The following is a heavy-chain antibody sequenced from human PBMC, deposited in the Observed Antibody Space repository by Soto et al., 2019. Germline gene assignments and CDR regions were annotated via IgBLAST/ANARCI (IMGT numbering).Heavy chain of an antibody. CDR3: VRGGLRYQQSSYYFDV. Sequence: QVQLQESGPGLVSPWGTLSLTCTVSGASSSSSGYYWGWIRQAPAKGLEWIGSIDYIWNTYNNPSLKSRVTLSVDTSKNQISLQLNSVTAADTAVHYCVRGGLRYQQSSYYFDVWGKGTLVTVSS. V-gene: IGHV4-39*01. CDR1: GASSSSSGYY. D-gene: IGHD3-16*01. CDR2: IDYIWNT. J-gene: IGHJ4*02.